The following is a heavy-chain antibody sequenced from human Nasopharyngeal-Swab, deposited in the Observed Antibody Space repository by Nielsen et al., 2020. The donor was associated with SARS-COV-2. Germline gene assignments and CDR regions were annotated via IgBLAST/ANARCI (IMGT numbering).Heavy chain of an antibody. Sequence: VRQAPGKGLEWIGEIYHSGSTNYNPSLKSRVTISVDKSKNQFSLKLSSVTAADTAVYYCARDLGYGSGSYYKYYYYYYGMDVWGQGTTVTVSS. CDR3: ARDLGYGSGSYYKYYYYYYGMDV. D-gene: IGHD3-10*01. J-gene: IGHJ6*02. V-gene: IGHV4-4*02. CDR2: IYHSGST.